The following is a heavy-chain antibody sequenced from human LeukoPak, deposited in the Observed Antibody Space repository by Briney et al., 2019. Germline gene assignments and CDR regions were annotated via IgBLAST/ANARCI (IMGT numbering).Heavy chain of an antibody. CDR1: GFTFSSYA. Sequence: GGSLRLSCAASGFTFSSYAMHWVRQAPGKGREWVAVISYDGSNKYYADSVKGRFTISRDNSKNTLYLQMNSLRAEDTAVYYCAKDLERHIVVVTASAVDYWGQGTLVTVSS. J-gene: IGHJ4*02. D-gene: IGHD2-21*02. CDR2: ISYDGSNK. CDR3: AKDLERHIVVVTASAVDY. V-gene: IGHV3-30*18.